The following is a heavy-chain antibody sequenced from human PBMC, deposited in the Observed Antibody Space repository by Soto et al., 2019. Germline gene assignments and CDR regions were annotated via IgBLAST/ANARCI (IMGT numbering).Heavy chain of an antibody. V-gene: IGHV3-23*01. Sequence: EVQLSESGGGLVQPGGSLRLSCAASAFTFSNYAMNWVRQAPGKGLEWVSAITGSGFTTYYADSVKGRFTISRDNSKNTLYMQMNNLRAEDTAVYYCAKSQIGAAQYGDYWGQGTLVTVSS. CDR1: AFTFSNYA. CDR2: ITGSGFTT. D-gene: IGHD6-13*01. CDR3: AKSQIGAAQYGDY. J-gene: IGHJ4*02.